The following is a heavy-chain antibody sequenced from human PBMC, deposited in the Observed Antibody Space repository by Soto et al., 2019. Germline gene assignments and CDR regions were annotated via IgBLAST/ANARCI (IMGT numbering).Heavy chain of an antibody. D-gene: IGHD3-22*01. V-gene: IGHV3-11*01. J-gene: IGHJ3*01. Sequence: PGGSLRLSCAASGFTFDDFYMNWIRQAPGKGLEWVSYISTWSSTIYYADSVKGRFTISRDNARDSVYLEMNSLRAEDTAVYYCARVVPYNYDSRRLYPKDAFDLWGQGTTVTVSS. CDR1: GFTFDDFY. CDR3: ARVVPYNYDSRRLYPKDAFDL. CDR2: ISTWSSTI.